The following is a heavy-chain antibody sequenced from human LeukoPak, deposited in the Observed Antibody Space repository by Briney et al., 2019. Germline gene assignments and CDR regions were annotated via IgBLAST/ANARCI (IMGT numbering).Heavy chain of an antibody. Sequence: GASVKVSCKASGYTFIGYYIHWVRQAPGQGLEWMGWISPNSGGTNFAQKFQGRVTMTGDTSSTIAYMELSRLRSDDTAVYYCASRRGYGSSAFDYWGQGTLVTVSS. D-gene: IGHD5-12*01. CDR3: ASRRGYGSSAFDY. J-gene: IGHJ4*02. V-gene: IGHV1-2*02. CDR1: GYTFIGYY. CDR2: ISPNSGGT.